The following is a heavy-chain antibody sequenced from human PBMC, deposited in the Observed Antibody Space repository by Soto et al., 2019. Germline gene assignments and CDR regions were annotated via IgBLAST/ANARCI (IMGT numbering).Heavy chain of an antibody. Sequence: SETLSLTCAVYGGSFSGYYWSWIRQPPGKGLEWIGEINHSGSTNYNPSLKSRVTISVDTSKNPFSLKLSSVTAADTAVYYCATEIRITMVRGVIYWFDPWGQGTLVTLSS. CDR3: ATEIRITMVRGVIYWFDP. D-gene: IGHD3-10*01. V-gene: IGHV4-34*01. J-gene: IGHJ5*02. CDR2: INHSGST. CDR1: GGSFSGYY.